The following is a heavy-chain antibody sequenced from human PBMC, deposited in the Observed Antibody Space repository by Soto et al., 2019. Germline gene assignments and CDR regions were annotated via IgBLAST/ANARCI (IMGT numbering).Heavy chain of an antibody. Sequence: ASVKVSCKVSGYSFSEMSMHWVRQTPEKGLEWMGSFDGEDGQTMYAQKFQGRVTMTEDTSADTAYMELSSLRSDDTAVYYCGIPRATGYLDYWGQGSRVTVSS. D-gene: IGHD3-10*01. CDR2: FDGEDGQT. CDR3: GIPRATGYLDY. V-gene: IGHV1-24*01. CDR1: GYSFSEMS. J-gene: IGHJ4*02.